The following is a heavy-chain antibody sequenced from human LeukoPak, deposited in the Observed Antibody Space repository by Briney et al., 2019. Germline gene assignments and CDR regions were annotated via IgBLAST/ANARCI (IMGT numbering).Heavy chain of an antibody. Sequence: GGSLRLSCAASGMTFSNHWMHWVRQVPGKGLVWVSLIKTDGRTTIYADSVKGRFTISRDNGKSTLYLQMSSLRAEDTAIYYCTTXPSXGYEXWGQGTVVTVS. CDR1: GMTFSNHW. V-gene: IGHV3-74*01. CDR2: IKTDGRTT. CDR3: TTXPSXGYEX. J-gene: IGHJ4*02. D-gene: IGHD3-16*02.